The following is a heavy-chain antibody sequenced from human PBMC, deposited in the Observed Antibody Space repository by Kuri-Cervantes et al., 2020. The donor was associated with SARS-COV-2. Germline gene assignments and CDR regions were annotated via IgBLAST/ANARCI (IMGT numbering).Heavy chain of an antibody. V-gene: IGHV4-61*02. CDR1: GGSISSGRNY. Sequence: LRLSCTVSGGSISSGRNYWSWIRHPAGKELVWIGRIYTTGSNYYNPSLKSRVTISVDTSKNQFSLNLSSVTAADTAVYYCARATAGSLRYFDYWGQGTLVTVSS. CDR3: ARATAGSLRYFDY. CDR2: IYTTGSN. D-gene: IGHD6-13*01. J-gene: IGHJ4*02.